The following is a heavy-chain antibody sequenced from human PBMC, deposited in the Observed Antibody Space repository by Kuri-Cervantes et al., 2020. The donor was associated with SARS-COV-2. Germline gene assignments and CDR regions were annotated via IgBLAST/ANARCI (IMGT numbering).Heavy chain of an antibody. CDR2: INAGNGNT. CDR1: GYSFNTYG. J-gene: IGHJ6*02. D-gene: IGHD2-2*01. V-gene: IGHV1-3*01. CDR3: ASVSYCSSTSCHIYYYYGMDV. Sequence: ASVKVSCKASGYSFNTYGITWVRQAPGQRLEWMGWINAGNGNTKYSQKFQGRVTITRDTSASTAYMELSSLRSEDTAVYYCASVSYCSSTSCHIYYYYGMDVWGQGTTVTVSS.